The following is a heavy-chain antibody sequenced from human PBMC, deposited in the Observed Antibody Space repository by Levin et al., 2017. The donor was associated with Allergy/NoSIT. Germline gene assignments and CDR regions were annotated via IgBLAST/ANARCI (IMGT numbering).Heavy chain of an antibody. V-gene: IGHV3-23*01. Sequence: GESLKISCAASGFTFNSYSINWIRQAPGKGLEWVSVISPTGETIYYADSVKGRFTISRDNSKNTMYLQMNSLRVEDTAMYYCAKKKPGNYPLDYWGQGTLVTVSS. J-gene: IGHJ4*02. D-gene: IGHD5-24*01. CDR3: AKKKPGNYPLDY. CDR2: ISPTGETI. CDR1: GFTFNSYS.